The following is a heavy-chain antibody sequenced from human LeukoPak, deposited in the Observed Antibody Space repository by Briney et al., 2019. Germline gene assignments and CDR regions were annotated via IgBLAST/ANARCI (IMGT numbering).Heavy chain of an antibody. J-gene: IGHJ4*02. Sequence: GGSLRLSCAASGFTFSTYWMHWVRQAPGKGLVWVARIKGDGSSTIYADSVKGRFTISRDNSKNTLYLQKSSLRVEDTAVYYCARASTTVPNLLDHWGRGTLVTVSS. V-gene: IGHV3-74*01. CDR3: ARASTTVPNLLDH. CDR1: GFTFSTYW. CDR2: IKGDGSST. D-gene: IGHD4-17*01.